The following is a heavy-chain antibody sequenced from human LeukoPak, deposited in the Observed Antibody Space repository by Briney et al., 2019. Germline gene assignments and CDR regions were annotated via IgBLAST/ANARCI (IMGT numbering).Heavy chain of an antibody. CDR1: GGSISSYY. V-gene: IGHV4-59*08. CDR3: ARHSPINAYLLDY. Sequence: SETLSLTCTVSGGSISSYYWGWIRQPPGKGLEWIGYISYSGSTNYNPSLKSRVTISVDTSKNQFSLKLSSVTAADTAVYYCARHSPINAYLLDYWGQGTLVTVSS. CDR2: ISYSGST. D-gene: IGHD3-16*01. J-gene: IGHJ4*02.